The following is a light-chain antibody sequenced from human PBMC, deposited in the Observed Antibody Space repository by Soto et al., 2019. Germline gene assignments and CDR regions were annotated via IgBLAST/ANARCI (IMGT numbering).Light chain of an antibody. CDR3: QHYVERSPIT. Sequence: EIVLTQSPGTLSLSPGERATLSCRASQSVSNNYLAWYQQKPGQAPRLLIYGASSRATGIPDRFSGSGSGTDFTLSISRLEPEDFAVYYCQHYVERSPITFGQGTRLEIK. J-gene: IGKJ5*01. CDR1: QSVSNNY. CDR2: GAS. V-gene: IGKV3-20*01.